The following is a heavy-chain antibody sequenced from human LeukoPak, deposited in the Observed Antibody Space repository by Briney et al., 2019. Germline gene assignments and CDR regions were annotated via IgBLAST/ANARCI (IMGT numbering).Heavy chain of an antibody. CDR2: INHSGST. V-gene: IGHV4-34*01. D-gene: IGHD2-2*02. CDR3: ARGSVVPAAILAHRHNWFDP. J-gene: IGHJ5*02. Sequence: PSETLSLTCAVYGGSFSGYYWSWIRQPPGKGLEWIGEINHSGSTNYNPSLKSRVTISVDTSKNQFSLKLSSVTAADTAVYYCARGSVVPAAILAHRHNWFDPWGQGTLVTVSS. CDR1: GGSFSGYY.